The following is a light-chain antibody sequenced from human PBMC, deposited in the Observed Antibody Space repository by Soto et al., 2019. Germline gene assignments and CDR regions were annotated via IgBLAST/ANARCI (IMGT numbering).Light chain of an antibody. CDR1: QSVRAN. V-gene: IGKV3-20*01. J-gene: IGKJ1*01. Sequence: EIVVTQSPATLSVSPVERATLSCRASQSVRANVAWYQQKPGQAPRLLIYGASTRATGIPDRFSGSGSGTDFTLTISRLEPEDFAVYYCQQYGSSGTFGQGTKVDIK. CDR3: QQYGSSGT. CDR2: GAS.